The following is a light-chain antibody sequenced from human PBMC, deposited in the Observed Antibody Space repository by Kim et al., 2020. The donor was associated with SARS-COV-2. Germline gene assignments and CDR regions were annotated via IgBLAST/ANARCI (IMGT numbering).Light chain of an antibody. Sequence: VSPGQTASITCSGDKVGDKYACWYQQKPGQSPVLVIYQDSKRPAGIPERFSGSNSGNTATLTISGTQAMDEADYYCQAWDSSTVVFGGGTQLTVL. V-gene: IGLV3-1*01. CDR1: KVGDKY. CDR2: QDS. J-gene: IGLJ2*01. CDR3: QAWDSSTVV.